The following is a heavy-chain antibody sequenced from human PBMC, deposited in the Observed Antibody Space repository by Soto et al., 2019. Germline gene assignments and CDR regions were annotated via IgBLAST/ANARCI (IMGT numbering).Heavy chain of an antibody. V-gene: IGHV3-9*01. Sequence: GGSLRLSCAASGFTFDDYAMHWVRQAPGKGLEWVSGISWNSGSIGYADSVKGRFTISRDNAKNSLYLQMNSLRAEDTALYYCAKDYGEGLYYYYMDVWGKGTTVTVS. D-gene: IGHD4-17*01. CDR3: AKDYGEGLYYYYMDV. CDR2: ISWNSGSI. J-gene: IGHJ6*03. CDR1: GFTFDDYA.